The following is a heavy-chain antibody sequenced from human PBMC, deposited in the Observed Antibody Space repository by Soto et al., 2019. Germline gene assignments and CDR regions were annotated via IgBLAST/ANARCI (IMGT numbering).Heavy chain of an antibody. Sequence: QVQLVESGGGVVQPGRSLRLSCAASGFTFSSYGMHWVRQAPGKGLEWVAVISYDGSNKYYADSVKGRFTISRDNSKNTLDLQMNSLRAEDTAVYYCAKDDGKGDHWGQGTLVTVSS. J-gene: IGHJ4*02. CDR2: ISYDGSNK. V-gene: IGHV3-30*18. CDR1: GFTFSSYG. D-gene: IGHD1-1*01. CDR3: AKDDGKGDH.